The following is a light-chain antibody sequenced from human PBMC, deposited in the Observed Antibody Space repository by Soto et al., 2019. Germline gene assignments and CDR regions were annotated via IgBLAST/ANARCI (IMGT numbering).Light chain of an antibody. CDR2: EVS. Sequence: QSALTQPASVSGSPGQSITISCTGTSSDVGGYNYVSWYQQYPGKAPKLMIYEVSNRPSGVSNRFSGSKSGNTASLTISGLQAEDEADYYCQSYDSSLSRVFGGGTKLTVL. J-gene: IGLJ2*01. CDR1: SSDVGGYNY. V-gene: IGLV2-14*01. CDR3: QSYDSSLSRV.